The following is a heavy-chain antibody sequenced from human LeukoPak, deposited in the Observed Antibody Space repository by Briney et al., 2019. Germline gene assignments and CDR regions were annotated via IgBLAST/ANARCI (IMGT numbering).Heavy chain of an antibody. CDR1: GGSISNYY. J-gene: IGHJ6*02. Sequence: SETLSLTCTVSGGSISNYYWSWIRQPPGEGLEWIGYIYYSGSTNYNPSLKSRVTISVDTSKEQFSLKLSSVTAADTAVYYCARHGDYGNYFYYGLDVRGQGTTVTVSS. V-gene: IGHV4-59*08. CDR2: IYYSGST. CDR3: ARHGDYGNYFYYGLDV. D-gene: IGHD4-17*01.